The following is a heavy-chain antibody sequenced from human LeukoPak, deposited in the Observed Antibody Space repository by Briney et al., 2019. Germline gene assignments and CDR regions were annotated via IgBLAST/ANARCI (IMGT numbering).Heavy chain of an antibody. J-gene: IGHJ4*02. CDR2: IYHSGST. CDR3: ARVRKQQLVRD. V-gene: IGHV4-59*12. Sequence: SSETLSLTCTVSGGSISSYYWSWIRQPPGKGLEWIGEIYHSGSTNYNPSLKSRVTISVDTSKNQFSLKLSSVTAADTAVYYCARVRKQQLVRDWGQGTLVTVSS. D-gene: IGHD6-13*01. CDR1: GGSISSYY.